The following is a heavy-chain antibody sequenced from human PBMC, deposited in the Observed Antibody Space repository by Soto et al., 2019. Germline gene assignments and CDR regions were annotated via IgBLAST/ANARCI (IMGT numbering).Heavy chain of an antibody. V-gene: IGHV6-1*01. Sequence: SQTLSLPCVITGDSVSSNSAGWSWVRQSPSRGLEWLGRTYYRSKWYYEYAVSVRGRITINPDTSKNQYSLQLNSVTPEDTAVYLCARGEQYSGRIFDYWGQGTLVTVSS. CDR1: GDSVSSNSAG. J-gene: IGHJ4*01. CDR2: TYYRSKWYY. D-gene: IGHD1-26*01. CDR3: ARGEQYSGRIFDY.